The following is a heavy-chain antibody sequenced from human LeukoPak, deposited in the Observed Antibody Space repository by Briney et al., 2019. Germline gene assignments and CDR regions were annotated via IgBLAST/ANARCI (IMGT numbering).Heavy chain of an antibody. J-gene: IGHJ5*02. D-gene: IGHD3-10*01. CDR2: ISGNGGST. Sequence: GGSLRLSCATSQFNFNKFGMTWVRQAPGKGLEWVSSISGNGGSTQYADSVQGRFAISRDNSKNTLYLQMNSLRAEDTAVYYCARDAITMVRSNWFDPWGQGTLVTVSS. CDR1: QFNFNKFG. CDR3: ARDAITMVRSNWFDP. V-gene: IGHV3-23*01.